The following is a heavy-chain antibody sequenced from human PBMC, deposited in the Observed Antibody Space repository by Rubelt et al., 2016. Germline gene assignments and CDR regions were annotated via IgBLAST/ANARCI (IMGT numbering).Heavy chain of an antibody. CDR3: ARAGIAVAGAGWIDP. J-gene: IGHJ5*02. CDR2: INPSGGNT. CDR1: GYTFISHY. D-gene: IGHD6-19*01. Sequence: GDSVGISCKASGYTFISHYIHWVRQAPGQGPEWMGIINPSGGNTNYAQKFQGRVTMTRDTSTGTVYMELRSLRSDDTGVYYCARAGIAVAGAGWIDPWGQGTLVSVSS. V-gene: IGHV1-46*01.